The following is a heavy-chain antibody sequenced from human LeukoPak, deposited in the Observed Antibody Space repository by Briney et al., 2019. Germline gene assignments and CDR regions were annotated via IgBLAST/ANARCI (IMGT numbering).Heavy chain of an antibody. J-gene: IGHJ4*02. D-gene: IGHD3-10*01. CDR3: ATYYYASGSSD. CDR1: GFTFNIYS. Sequence: SGGSLRLSCAASGFTFNIYSMNWVRQAPGKGLEWVSSISGTSNYIYYADSVRGRFTISRDNAKNSLYLQMNSLRAEDTAVYYCATYYYASGSSDWGQGTLVTVSS. V-gene: IGHV3-21*04. CDR2: ISGTSNYI.